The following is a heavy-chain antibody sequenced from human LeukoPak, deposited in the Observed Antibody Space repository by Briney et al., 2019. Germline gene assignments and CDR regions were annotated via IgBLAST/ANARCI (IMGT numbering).Heavy chain of an antibody. J-gene: IGHJ4*02. CDR1: GFTFSDHY. Sequence: SGGSLRLSCATSGFTFSDHYMDWVRQAPGKGLEWVGRTRNKADSYTTEYAASVKGRSTISRDDSKNSLYLQMNSLKTEDTAVYYCARNIAAANTPFDYWGQGTLVTVSS. V-gene: IGHV3-72*01. CDR2: TRNKADSYTT. D-gene: IGHD6-13*01. CDR3: ARNIAAANTPFDY.